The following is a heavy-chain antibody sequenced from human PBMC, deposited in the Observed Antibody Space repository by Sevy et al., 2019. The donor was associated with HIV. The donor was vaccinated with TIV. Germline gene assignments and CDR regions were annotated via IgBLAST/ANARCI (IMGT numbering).Heavy chain of an antibody. Sequence: VSVKVSCKVSGKTLSDLSMHWVRQAPGKGLEWMGSFDPEDGETLYAQNFRARVTMTEDTSTDTAYMGLSSLRSEDTAVYYCATTKDYYDSSGDPFDYWGQGSLVTVSS. CDR1: GKTLSDLS. CDR2: FDPEDGET. J-gene: IGHJ4*02. D-gene: IGHD3-22*01. CDR3: ATTKDYYDSSGDPFDY. V-gene: IGHV1-24*01.